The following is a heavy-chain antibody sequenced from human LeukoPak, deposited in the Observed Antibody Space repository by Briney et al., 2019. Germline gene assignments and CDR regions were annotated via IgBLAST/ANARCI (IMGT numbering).Heavy chain of an antibody. V-gene: IGHV4-30-4*08. CDR2: IYYSGST. CDR1: GFTFSSYA. Sequence: LRLSCAASGFTFSSYAMNWVRQPPGKGLEWIGYIYYSGSTYYNPSLKSRVTISVDTSKNQFSLKLSSVTAADTAVYYCARTYYDILAGYYKDAFDIWGQGTMVTVSS. CDR3: ARTYYDILAGYYKDAFDI. J-gene: IGHJ3*02. D-gene: IGHD3-9*01.